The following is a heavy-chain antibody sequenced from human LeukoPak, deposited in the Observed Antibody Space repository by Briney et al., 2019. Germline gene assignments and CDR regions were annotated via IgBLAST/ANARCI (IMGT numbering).Heavy chain of an antibody. Sequence: PGGSLRLSCAVSGNTLSNYGMSWVRQAPAKGLEWGAGISDSGGSTYYADSVKGRFTISRDNPKNTLYLQMNSLSAEDTAVYFCAKRGVVIRVILVGFHKEAYYFDSWGQGALVTVSS. D-gene: IGHD3-22*01. CDR2: ISDSGGST. CDR3: AKRGVVIRVILVGFHKEAYYFDS. J-gene: IGHJ4*02. V-gene: IGHV3-23*01. CDR1: GNTLSNYG.